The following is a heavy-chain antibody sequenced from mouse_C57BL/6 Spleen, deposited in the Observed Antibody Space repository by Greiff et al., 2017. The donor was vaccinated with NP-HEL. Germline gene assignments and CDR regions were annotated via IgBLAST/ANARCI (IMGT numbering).Heavy chain of an antibody. CDR2: IDPETGGT. J-gene: IGHJ4*01. CDR3: TRPYGNYAMDY. CDR1: GYTFTDYE. Sequence: VKLMESGAELVRPGASVTLSCKASGYTFTDYEMHWVKQTPVHGLEWIGAIDPETGGTAYNQKFKGKAILTADKSSSTAYMELRSLTSEDSAVYYCTRPYGNYAMDYWGQGTSVTVSS. V-gene: IGHV1-15*01. D-gene: IGHD2-10*02.